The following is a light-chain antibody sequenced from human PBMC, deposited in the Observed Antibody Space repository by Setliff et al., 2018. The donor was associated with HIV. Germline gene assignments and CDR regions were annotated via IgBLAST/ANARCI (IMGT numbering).Light chain of an antibody. CDR2: EVC. CDR1: SSDVGSSNR. V-gene: IGLV2-18*02. CDR3: FSYAGDSTYV. Sequence: QSALAQPPSVSGSPGQSVTISCTGTSSDVGSSNRVSWYQQPPGTAPRLMIYEVCSRPSGVPDRFSGSKSGNTASLTISGLRAEDEADYYCFSYAGDSTYVFGTGTRSPS. J-gene: IGLJ1*01.